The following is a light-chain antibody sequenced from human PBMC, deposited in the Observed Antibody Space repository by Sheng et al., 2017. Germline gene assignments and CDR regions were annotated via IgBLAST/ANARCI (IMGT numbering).Light chain of an antibody. Sequence: EIVLTQSPATLSLSPGERATLSCRASQSVSSNYLAWFQQKPGQTPRLLIYGASTRATGVPARFSGSGSGTEFTLTISSLQAEDVAVYYCQQYYTSPFTFAPGTKVDIK. V-gene: IGKV3D-7*01. CDR1: QSVSSNY. J-gene: IGKJ3*01. CDR2: GAS. CDR3: QQYYTSPFT.